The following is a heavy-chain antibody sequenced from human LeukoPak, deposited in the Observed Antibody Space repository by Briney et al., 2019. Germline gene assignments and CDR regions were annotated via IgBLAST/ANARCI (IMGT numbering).Heavy chain of an antibody. V-gene: IGHV4-4*07. CDR1: GGSISSYY. Sequence: SETLSLTCTVSGGSISSYYWSWIRQPAGKGLEWIGRIYTSGSTNYNPSLKSRVTISVDKSKNQFSLKLSSVTAADTAVYYCARDTGPSIYYYYMDVWGKGTLVTVSS. J-gene: IGHJ6*03. CDR3: ARDTGPSIYYYYMDV. CDR2: IYTSGST.